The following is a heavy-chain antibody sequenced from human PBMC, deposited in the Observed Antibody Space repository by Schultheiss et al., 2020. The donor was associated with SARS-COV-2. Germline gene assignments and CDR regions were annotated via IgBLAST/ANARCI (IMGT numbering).Heavy chain of an antibody. CDR3: ARRGSGDYSPLDY. V-gene: IGHV5-51*01. Sequence: GGSLRLSCKGSGYSFTSYWISWVRQMPGKGLEWMGIIYPGDSDTRYSPSFQGQVTISADKSISTAYLQWSSLKASDTAMYYCARRGSGDYSPLDYWGQGTPVTVSS. D-gene: IGHD1-26*01. CDR2: IYPGDSDT. CDR1: GYSFTSYW. J-gene: IGHJ4*02.